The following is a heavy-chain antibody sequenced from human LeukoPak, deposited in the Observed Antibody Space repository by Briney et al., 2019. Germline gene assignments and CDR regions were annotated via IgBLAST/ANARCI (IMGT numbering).Heavy chain of an antibody. CDR3: AKKPTVVSPFDY. Sequence: PGGSLTLSCAASGFTFSSSAMSGVRQAPGKVLEWVSAISGSGGSTYYADSVKGRFTISRDNSKNTLYLQMNSLRAEDTAVYYCAKKPTVVSPFDYWGQGTLVTVSS. J-gene: IGHJ4*02. D-gene: IGHD4-23*01. CDR1: GFTFSSSA. V-gene: IGHV3-23*01. CDR2: ISGSGGST.